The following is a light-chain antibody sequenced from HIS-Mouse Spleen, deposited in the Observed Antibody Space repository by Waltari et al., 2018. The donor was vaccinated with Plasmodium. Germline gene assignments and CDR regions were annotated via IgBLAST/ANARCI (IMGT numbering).Light chain of an antibody. CDR3: QQRSNWPRVLT. J-gene: IGKJ4*01. CDR1: QSVSSY. CDR2: DAS. V-gene: IGKV3-11*01. Sequence: EIVLTQSPATLSLSPGERATLPCRASQSVSSYLAWYQQKPGQAPRLLIYDASNRAPGIPARFSGSGSGTDFTLTISSLEPEDFAVYYCQQRSNWPRVLTFGGGTKVEIK.